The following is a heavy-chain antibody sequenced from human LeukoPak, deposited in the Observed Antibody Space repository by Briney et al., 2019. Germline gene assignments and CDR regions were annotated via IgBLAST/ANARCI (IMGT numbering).Heavy chain of an antibody. J-gene: IGHJ4*02. D-gene: IGHD5-24*01. CDR1: GFTFSSYA. Sequence: GGSLRLSCAASGFTFSSYAMSWVRQAPGKGLEWVSAISGSGGSTYYADSVKGRFTISRDNSKKTLYLQMNSLRAEDTAVYYCTRDSARRDGYNFDYWGQGTLVTVSS. CDR2: ISGSGGST. CDR3: TRDSARRDGYNFDY. V-gene: IGHV3-23*01.